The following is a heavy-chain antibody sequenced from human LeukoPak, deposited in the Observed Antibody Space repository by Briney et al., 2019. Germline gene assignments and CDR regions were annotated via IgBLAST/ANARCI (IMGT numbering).Heavy chain of an antibody. CDR3: ARDSDSSGYWSAEYFQH. CDR1: GFTFSSYS. CDR2: ISSSSSYI. V-gene: IGHV3-21*01. D-gene: IGHD3-22*01. Sequence: GGSLRLSCAASGFTFSSYSMNWVRQAPGKGLEWVSSISSSSSYIYYADSVKGRFTISRDNAKNSLYLQMNSLRAEDTAVYYCARDSDSSGYWSAEYFQHWGQGTLVTVSS. J-gene: IGHJ1*01.